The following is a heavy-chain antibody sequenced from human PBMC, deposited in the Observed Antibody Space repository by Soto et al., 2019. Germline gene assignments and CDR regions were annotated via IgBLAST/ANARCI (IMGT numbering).Heavy chain of an antibody. J-gene: IGHJ4*02. D-gene: IGHD3-22*01. V-gene: IGHV4-59*08. CDR1: GGSISSYY. CDR3: ASDTYYYDSSGYYVATQH. Sequence: SETLSLTCTFSGGSISSYYWSWIRQPPGKGLEWIGYIYYSGSTNYNPSLKSRVTVSVDTSKNQFSLKLSSVTAADTAVYYCASDTYYYDSSGYYVATQHWGQGTLVTVSS. CDR2: IYYSGST.